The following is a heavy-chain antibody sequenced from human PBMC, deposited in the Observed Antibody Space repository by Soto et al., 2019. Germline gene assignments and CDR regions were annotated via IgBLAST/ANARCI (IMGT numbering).Heavy chain of an antibody. J-gene: IGHJ3*02. Sequence: SVKVSCKASGGTFSSYAISWVRQAPGQGLEWMGGIIPIFGTANYAQKFQGRVTITADESTSTAYMELSSLRSEDTAVYYCARGVKLVPAAFDIWGQGRMVTVSS. CDR2: IIPIFGTA. D-gene: IGHD1-1*01. CDR1: GGTFSSYA. V-gene: IGHV1-69*13. CDR3: ARGVKLVPAAFDI.